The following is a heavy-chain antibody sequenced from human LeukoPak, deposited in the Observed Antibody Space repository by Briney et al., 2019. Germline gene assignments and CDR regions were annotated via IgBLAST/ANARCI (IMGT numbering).Heavy chain of an antibody. V-gene: IGHV4-34*01. CDR3: AGHHPRNTVDF. J-gene: IGHJ4*02. Sequence: SETLSLTCAVYGGSFSDPYWNWIRQSPGKGLEWIGEINYGGSTNYNPSLKRRVTMSVDTSKNQFSLKLTSVTAADTAVYYCAGHHPRNTVDFWGQGTLVTVSS. D-gene: IGHD2-8*02. CDR1: GGSFSDPY. CDR2: INYGGST.